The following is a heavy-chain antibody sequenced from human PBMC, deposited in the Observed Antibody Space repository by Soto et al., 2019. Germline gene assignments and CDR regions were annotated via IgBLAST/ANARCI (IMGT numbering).Heavy chain of an antibody. CDR2: ISGSAGNT. D-gene: IGHD4-17*01. CDR3: AKDRRLRRFDY. CDR1: GFTFSSYA. J-gene: IGHJ4*02. Sequence: GGSLRLSCAASGFTFSSYAMAWVRQAPGEGLEWVSGISGSAGNTYYADSVKGRFTISRDNSKNTLYLQMSSLRADDTAVDYCAKDRRLRRFDYWGQGTLVTVSS. V-gene: IGHV3-23*01.